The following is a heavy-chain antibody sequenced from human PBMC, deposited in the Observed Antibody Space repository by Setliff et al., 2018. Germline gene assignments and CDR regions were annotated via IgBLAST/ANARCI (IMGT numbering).Heavy chain of an antibody. Sequence: ASVKVSCKASGGTFSSYAISWVRQAPGQGLEWMGGIIPIFGTANYAQKFQGRVTITTDESTSTAYMELSSLRSEDTAVYYCASSAGDRDGSREFLEWLYMDVWGKGTTVTVSS. V-gene: IGHV1-69*05. CDR3: ASSAGDRDGSREFLEWLYMDV. D-gene: IGHD3-3*01. CDR2: IIPIFGTA. J-gene: IGHJ6*03. CDR1: GGTFSSYA.